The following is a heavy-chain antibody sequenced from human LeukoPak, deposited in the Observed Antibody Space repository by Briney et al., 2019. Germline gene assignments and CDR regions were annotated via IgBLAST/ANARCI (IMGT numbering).Heavy chain of an antibody. V-gene: IGHV4-34*01. Sequence: SETLSLTCAVYGGSFSGYYWSWVRQPPGKGLEWVGEINHSGSTNYNPSLKSRVTISGDTSKNQFSLKLSSVTAADTAVYYCARGLRWLQWLPFDYCGQGTLVTVSS. D-gene: IGHD5-24*01. CDR2: INHSGST. CDR1: GGSFSGYY. CDR3: ARGLRWLQWLPFDY. J-gene: IGHJ4*02.